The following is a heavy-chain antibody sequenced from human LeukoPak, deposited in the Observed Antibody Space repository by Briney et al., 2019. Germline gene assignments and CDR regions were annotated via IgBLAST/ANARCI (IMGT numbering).Heavy chain of an antibody. CDR2: ISGSGGST. J-gene: IGHJ4*02. D-gene: IGHD2-8*01. Sequence: GGSLRLSCAASGFTFSSYAMSWVRQAPGKGLEWVSAISGSGGSTYYADSVKGRFTISRDNSKNTLYLQMNSLRAEDTAVYYCAKDPGYCTNGVCSDTDGYWGQGTLVTVSS. V-gene: IGHV3-23*01. CDR1: GFTFSSYA. CDR3: AKDPGYCTNGVCSDTDGY.